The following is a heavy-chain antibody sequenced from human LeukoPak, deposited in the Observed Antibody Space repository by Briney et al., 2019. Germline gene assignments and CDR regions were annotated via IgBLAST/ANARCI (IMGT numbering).Heavy chain of an antibody. CDR1: GFTFSSYA. Sequence: GGSLRLSCAASGFTFSSYAMGWVRQAPGKGLEWVSAISGSGGSTYYADSVKGRFTISRDNSKNTLYLQMNSLRAEDTAVYYCAKDPLFVDYYDSSGYYYGYWGQGTLVTVSS. D-gene: IGHD3-22*01. V-gene: IGHV3-23*01. CDR2: ISGSGGST. CDR3: AKDPLFVDYYDSSGYYYGY. J-gene: IGHJ4*02.